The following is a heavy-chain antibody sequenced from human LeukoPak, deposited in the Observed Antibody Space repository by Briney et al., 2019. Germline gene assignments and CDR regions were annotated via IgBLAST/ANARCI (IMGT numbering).Heavy chain of an antibody. J-gene: IGHJ6*03. CDR3: ARAGELRYMDV. V-gene: IGHV3-11*04. CDR2: IKGTGLTT. Sequence: GGSLRLSCAASGFTFSDYYMSWIRQAPGKGLEWVSTIKGTGLTTYYADSVKGRFTISRDNAENSLFLQMSSLRADDTAIYYCARAGELRYMDVWGKGTAVTVSS. CDR1: GFTFSDYY. D-gene: IGHD3-16*01.